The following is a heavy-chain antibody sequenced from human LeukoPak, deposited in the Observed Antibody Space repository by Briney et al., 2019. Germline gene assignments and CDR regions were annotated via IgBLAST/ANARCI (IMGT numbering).Heavy chain of an antibody. CDR3: ARLSGPFDY. V-gene: IGHV4-39*01. J-gene: IGHJ4*02. Sequence: SESLSLTCTVSGGSISSSSYCWGWIRQPPGKGLGWIGIICYSGSTYYSPSRKSRVTISVDTSKNQFSLKLSSVTAADTAVYYCARLSGPFDYWGQGTLVTVSS. CDR1: GGSISSSSYC. CDR2: ICYSGST.